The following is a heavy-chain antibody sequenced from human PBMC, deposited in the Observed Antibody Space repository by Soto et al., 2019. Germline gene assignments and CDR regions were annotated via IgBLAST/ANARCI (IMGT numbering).Heavy chain of an antibody. CDR3: AKDRLGATPYYFDY. J-gene: IGHJ4*02. Sequence: EVQLLESGGGLVQPGGSLRLSCAASGFTFSSNAMSWVRQAPGKGLEWVSAISGSGGTKYYADSVKGRFTISRDNSNNTLYLQMNSLRAEDTALYYCAKDRLGATPYYFDYWGQGTLVTVST. D-gene: IGHD1-26*01. CDR1: GFTFSSNA. CDR2: ISGSGGTK. V-gene: IGHV3-23*01.